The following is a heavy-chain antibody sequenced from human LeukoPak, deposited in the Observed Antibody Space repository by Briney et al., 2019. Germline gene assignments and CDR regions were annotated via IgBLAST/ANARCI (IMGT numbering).Heavy chain of an antibody. V-gene: IGHV1-18*01. Sequence: ASVKVSCKASGYTFTSYGISWVRQAPGQGLEWMGWISAYNGNTNYAQELQGRVTITTDTSTSTAYMELRSLRSDDTAVYYCAREEPAAPLDYWGQGTLVTVSS. D-gene: IGHD2-2*01. CDR1: GYTFTSYG. CDR3: AREEPAAPLDY. J-gene: IGHJ4*02. CDR2: ISAYNGNT.